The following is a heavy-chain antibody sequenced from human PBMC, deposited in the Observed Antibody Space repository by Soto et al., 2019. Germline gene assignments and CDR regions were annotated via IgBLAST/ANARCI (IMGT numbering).Heavy chain of an antibody. Sequence: PGGPLRLSCAASGFTFRSYAMSWVSKAPGKGLEWVSAISGSGGSTYYADSVKGRFTISRDNSKNTLYLQMNSLRAEDTAVYYCASSSKQLDPLLDPWGQGTLVTVS. D-gene: IGHD6-6*01. V-gene: IGHV3-23*01. CDR1: GFTFRSYA. CDR3: ASSSKQLDPLLDP. J-gene: IGHJ5*02. CDR2: ISGSGGST.